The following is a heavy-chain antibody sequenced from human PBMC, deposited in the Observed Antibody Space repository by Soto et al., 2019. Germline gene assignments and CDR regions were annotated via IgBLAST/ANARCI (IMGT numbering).Heavy chain of an antibody. CDR3: ARDSAAAAGLSFDS. V-gene: IGHV1-2*02. CDR1: GYTFTDYY. J-gene: IGHJ4*02. Sequence: GASVKVSCKASGYTFTDYYMHWVRRAPGQGLEWMGWINDNSGATRYSQRFQGRVTLTSDTSISTAYMELSSLRSDDTAVYYCARDSAAAAGLSFDSWGQGTLVTVSS. CDR2: INDNSGAT. D-gene: IGHD6-13*01.